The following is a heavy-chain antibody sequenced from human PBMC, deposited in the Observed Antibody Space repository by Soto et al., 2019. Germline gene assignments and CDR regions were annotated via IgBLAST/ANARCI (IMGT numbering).Heavy chain of an antibody. D-gene: IGHD3-9*01. J-gene: IGHJ4*02. V-gene: IGHV5-51*01. CDR1: GYSFTSYW. CDR3: ARFSYDILTGYPAPFDY. Sequence: ESLKISCKGSGYSFTSYWIGWVRQMPGKGLEWMGIIYPGDSDTRYSPSFQGQVTISADKSISTAYLQWSSLKASDTAMYYCARFSYDILTGYPAPFDYWGQGTLVTVSS. CDR2: IYPGDSDT.